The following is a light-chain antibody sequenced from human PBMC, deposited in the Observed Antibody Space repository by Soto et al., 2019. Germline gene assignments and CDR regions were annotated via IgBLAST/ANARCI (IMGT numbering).Light chain of an antibody. CDR3: TSYTSSSTYV. V-gene: IGLV2-18*02. CDR2: EVS. CDR1: SSDIGNYNR. J-gene: IGLJ1*01. Sequence: QSALTQPPSVSGSPGQSFPISCTGTSSDIGNYNRVAWYQQPPGTAPKLMIYEVSNRPSGVPDRFSGSKSGNTASLTISGLQAEDEADYYCTSYTSSSTYVFGTGTKVTVL.